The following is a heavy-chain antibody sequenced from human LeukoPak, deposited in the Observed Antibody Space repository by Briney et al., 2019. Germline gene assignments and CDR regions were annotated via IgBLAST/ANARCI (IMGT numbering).Heavy chain of an antibody. Sequence: GSVKVSCKTSVYTFTIYSIIWVRQAPGQGLEWVGWISPSNGHTNYAQKLQDRVTMTTYTSTSTVYMELRSLRSDDTAVYYCAAYDFWSGYPLDPWGQGTLVTVSS. CDR3: AAYDFWSGYPLDP. CDR2: ISPSNGHT. J-gene: IGHJ5*02. D-gene: IGHD3-3*01. V-gene: IGHV1-18*01. CDR1: VYTFTIYS.